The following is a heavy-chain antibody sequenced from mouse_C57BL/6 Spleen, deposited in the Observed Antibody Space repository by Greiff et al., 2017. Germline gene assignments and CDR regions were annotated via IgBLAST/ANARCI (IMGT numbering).Heavy chain of an antibody. CDR2: IHPSDSDT. CDR1: GYTFTSYW. J-gene: IGHJ2*01. V-gene: IGHV1-74*01. D-gene: IGHD1-1*01. Sequence: VQLQQPGAELVKPGASVKVSCKASGYTFTSYWMHWVKQRTGQGLEWIGRIHPSDSDTNYNQKLKGKATLTVDKSSSTAYMQLSSLTSEDSAVYYCAIWYLYGSSFYYFDYWGQGTTLTVSS. CDR3: AIWYLYGSSFYYFDY.